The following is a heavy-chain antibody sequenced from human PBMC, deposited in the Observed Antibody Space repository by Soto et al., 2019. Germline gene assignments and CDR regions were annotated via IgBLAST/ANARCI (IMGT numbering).Heavy chain of an antibody. CDR3: AKGRVVVVVAAKAFDI. J-gene: IGHJ3*02. V-gene: IGHV3-23*01. CDR1: GFTFSSYA. CDR2: ISGSGGST. Sequence: PGGSQRLSCAASGFTFSSYAMSWVRQAPGKGLEWVSAISGSGGSTYSADSVKGRFTISRDNSKNTLYLQMNSLRAEDTAVYYCAKGRVVVVVAAKAFDIWGQGTMVTVSS. D-gene: IGHD2-15*01.